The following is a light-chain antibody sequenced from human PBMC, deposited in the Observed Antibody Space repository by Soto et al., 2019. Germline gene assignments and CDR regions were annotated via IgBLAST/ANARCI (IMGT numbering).Light chain of an antibody. CDR3: QQRNVWPPIT. CDR1: QSLTSSF. V-gene: IGKV3D-20*02. CDR2: GAS. Sequence: EIVLKQSPGTLSLSPGERATLSCRASQSLTSSFLAWYQQKPGQAPRLLIYGASNRATGIPDRFSGSGSGTDFTLAIRRLEPEDFAVYYCQQRNVWPPITFGQGTLLET. J-gene: IGKJ5*01.